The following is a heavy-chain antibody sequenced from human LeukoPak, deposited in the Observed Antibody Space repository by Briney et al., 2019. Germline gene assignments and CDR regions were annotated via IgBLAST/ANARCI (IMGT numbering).Heavy chain of an antibody. CDR2: IIPIFGTA. D-gene: IGHD2-15*01. CDR3: ARQKYCTGSSCYSVYDAFDL. V-gene: IGHV1-69*13. J-gene: IGHJ3*01. Sequence: ASVKVSCKASGGTFSSYAISWVRQAPGQGLEWMGGIIPIFGTANYAQKFQGRVTITADESTSTAYMELSSLKASDTAMYFCARQKYCTGSSCYSVYDAFDLWGQGTMVAVSS. CDR1: GGTFSSYA.